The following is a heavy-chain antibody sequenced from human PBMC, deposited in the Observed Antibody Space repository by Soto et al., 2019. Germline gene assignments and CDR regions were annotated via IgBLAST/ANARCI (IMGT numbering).Heavy chain of an antibody. D-gene: IGHD3-10*01. CDR1: GGSISSYY. V-gene: IGHV4-59*01. CDR3: AIGGSGSYYNPYYFDY. CDR2: IYYSGST. Sequence: SETLSLTCTVSGGSISSYYWSWIRQPPGKGLEWIGYIYYSGSTNYNPSLKSRVTISVDTSKNQFSLKLSSVTAADTAVYYCAIGGSGSYYNPYYFDYWGQGTLVTVSS. J-gene: IGHJ4*02.